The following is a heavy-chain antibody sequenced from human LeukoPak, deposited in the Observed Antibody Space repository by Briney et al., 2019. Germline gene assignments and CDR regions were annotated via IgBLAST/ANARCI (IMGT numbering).Heavy chain of an antibody. CDR2: ISSSSSYI. CDR3: ARGGIVVVPAVPDY. J-gene: IGHJ4*02. CDR1: GFTFSSYS. Sequence: PGGSLRLSCAASGFTFSSYSMNWVRQAPGKWLEWVSSISSSSSYIYYADSVKGRFTISRDNAKNSLYLQMNSLRAEDTAVYYCARGGIVVVPAVPDYSGQGTLVTVSA. D-gene: IGHD2-2*01. V-gene: IGHV3-21*01.